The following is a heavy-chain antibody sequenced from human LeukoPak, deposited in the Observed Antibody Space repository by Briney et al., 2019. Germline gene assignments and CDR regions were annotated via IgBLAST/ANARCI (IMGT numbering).Heavy chain of an antibody. Sequence: ASVKVSCKASGYTFTSYYMHWVRQAPGQGLEWMGWINTNTGNPTYAQGFTGRFVFSLDTSVSTAYLQISSLKAEDTAVYYCARVEHSGWYEGVFDYWGQGTLVTVSS. CDR2: INTNTGNP. CDR1: GYTFTSYY. V-gene: IGHV7-4-1*02. D-gene: IGHD6-19*01. J-gene: IGHJ4*02. CDR3: ARVEHSGWYEGVFDY.